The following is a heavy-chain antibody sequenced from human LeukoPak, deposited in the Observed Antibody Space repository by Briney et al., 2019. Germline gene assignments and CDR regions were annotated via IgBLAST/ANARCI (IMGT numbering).Heavy chain of an antibody. D-gene: IGHD3-10*01. CDR2: IFTSGST. CDR3: ARVLGGWGSGTLDY. CDR1: GGSISNYY. V-gene: IGHV4-4*07. Sequence: PSETLSLTCTVSGGSISNYYWSWVRQPAGKGLEWIGRIFTSGSTNYNPSLKSRVTMSVDTSTNQFSLKLSSVTAADTAVYYCARVLGGWGSGTLDYWGQGTLVTVSS. J-gene: IGHJ4*02.